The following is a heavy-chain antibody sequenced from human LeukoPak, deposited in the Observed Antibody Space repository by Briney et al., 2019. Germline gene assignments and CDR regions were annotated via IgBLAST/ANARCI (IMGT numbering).Heavy chain of an antibody. V-gene: IGHV1-18*01. CDR3: ARVAAAGTWFDP. Sequence: GASVKVSCKASGYTFTSYGISWVRQAPGQGLEWIGWISAYNGNTNYAQKLLGRVTMTTDTSTSTAYMELRSLRSDDTAVYYCARVAAAGTWFDPWGQGTLVTVSS. J-gene: IGHJ5*02. CDR2: ISAYNGNT. D-gene: IGHD6-13*01. CDR1: GYTFTSYG.